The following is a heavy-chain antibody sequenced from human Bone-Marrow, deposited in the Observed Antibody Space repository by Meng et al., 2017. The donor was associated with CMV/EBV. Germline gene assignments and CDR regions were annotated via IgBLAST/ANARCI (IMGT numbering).Heavy chain of an antibody. J-gene: IGHJ4*02. V-gene: IGHV3-23*03. CDR1: GFTFDNYA. Sequence: GESLKISCAASGFTFDNYAMSWFRQAPWKGPEWVSAIYGGASGTYYADSVKGRFTISRDSSKNTLYLQMSSLRVEDTAVYYCARSSDWGQGTLVTVSS. CDR3: ARSSD. D-gene: IGHD3-16*02. CDR2: IYGGASGT.